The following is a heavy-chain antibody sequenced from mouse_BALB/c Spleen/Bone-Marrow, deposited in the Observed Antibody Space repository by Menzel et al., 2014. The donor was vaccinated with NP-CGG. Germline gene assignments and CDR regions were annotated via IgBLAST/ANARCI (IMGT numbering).Heavy chain of an antibody. Sequence: VQLQQSGAELVRPGSSVKISCKASGYEFSNYWMNWVKQRPGQGLEWIGQIYPGDDDTNYNGKFKGKATLTADKSSSTAYMQLSSLISEDSAVYFCARFYYRYGDFTMDYWGQGTSVTVSS. V-gene: IGHV1-80*01. J-gene: IGHJ4*01. D-gene: IGHD2-14*01. CDR3: ARFYYRYGDFTMDY. CDR2: IYPGDDDT. CDR1: GYEFSNYW.